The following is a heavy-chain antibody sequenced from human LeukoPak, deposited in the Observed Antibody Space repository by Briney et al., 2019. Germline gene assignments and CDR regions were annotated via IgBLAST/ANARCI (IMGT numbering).Heavy chain of an antibody. CDR2: VYYTGST. J-gene: IGHJ3*01. CDR3: ARISSSNWYNERGAFDV. CDR1: GGSISSYY. Sequence: SEALSLTCTVSGGSISSYYWSWVRQPPGKGLEWIGFVYYTGSTNYSPSLKSRVTISVDTSKNQFSLKLRSVTAADTAVYYCARISSSNWYNERGAFDVWGQGTMVTVSS. V-gene: IGHV4-59*01. D-gene: IGHD6-13*01.